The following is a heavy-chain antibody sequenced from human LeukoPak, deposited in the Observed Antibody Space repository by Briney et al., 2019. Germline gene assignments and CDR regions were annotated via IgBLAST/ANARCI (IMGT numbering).Heavy chain of an antibody. V-gene: IGHV3-23*01. CDR2: SSGSGGST. Sequence: GGSLRLSCAASGFTLSTYAMSWVRQAPGKGVASISGSSGSGGSTYYADSGKGRFTISRDNSKNTLYLQMNSLRAEDTAVYYCAKDRGNYYNTPRFDPWGQGTLVTVSS. CDR3: AKDRGNYYNTPRFDP. CDR1: GFTLSTYA. D-gene: IGHD3-10*01. J-gene: IGHJ5*02.